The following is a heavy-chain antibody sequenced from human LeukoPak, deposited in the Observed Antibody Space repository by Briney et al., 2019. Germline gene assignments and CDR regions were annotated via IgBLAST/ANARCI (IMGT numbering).Heavy chain of an antibody. D-gene: IGHD4-23*01. CDR1: GGSISSGDYY. Sequence: PSQTLSLTCTVSGGSISSGDYYWSWIRQPLGKGLEWIGYIYYSGSTYYNPSLKSRVTISVDTSKNQFSLKLSSVTAADTAVYYCARGPGDSTVVEDYWGQGTLVTVSS. J-gene: IGHJ4*02. V-gene: IGHV4-30-4*01. CDR2: IYYSGST. CDR3: ARGPGDSTVVEDY.